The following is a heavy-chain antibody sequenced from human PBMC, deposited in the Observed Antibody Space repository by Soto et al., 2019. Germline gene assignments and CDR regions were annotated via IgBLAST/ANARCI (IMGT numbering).Heavy chain of an antibody. CDR1: GGSVSSGSYY. J-gene: IGHJ5*02. D-gene: IGHD5-18*01. CDR3: ARGVPYSYGYVSWFDP. V-gene: IGHV4-61*01. CDR2: IYYSGST. Sequence: SETLSLTCTVSGGSVSSGSYYWSWIRQPPGKGLEWIGYIYYSGSTNYNPSLKSRVTISVDTSKNQFSLKLSSVTAADTALYYCARGVPYSYGYVSWFDPWGQGTLVTVSS.